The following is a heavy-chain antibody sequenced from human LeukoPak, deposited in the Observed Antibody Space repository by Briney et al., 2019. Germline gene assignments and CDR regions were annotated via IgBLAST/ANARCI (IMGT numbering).Heavy chain of an antibody. J-gene: IGHJ5*02. V-gene: IGHV4-39*01. CDR2: IFCSGTT. CDR3: ARNTWTDADNWFDP. Sequence: SETLSLTCTVSDYSISSGIYYWAWIRQPPGKGLEWIGTIFCSGTTFYNPSLKSRVTISVDTSKNQFSLKVNSVTAADTAVYYCARNTWTDADNWFDPWGQGSLVTVSS. D-gene: IGHD1-1*01. CDR1: DYSISSGIYY.